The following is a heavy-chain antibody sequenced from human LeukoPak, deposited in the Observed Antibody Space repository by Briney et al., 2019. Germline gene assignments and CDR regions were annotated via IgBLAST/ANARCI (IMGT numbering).Heavy chain of an antibody. CDR3: RVAITTAPDAFDI. Sequence: PGGSLRLSCEASGFTFSNNGMHWVRQAPGKGLEWVAVISYDGSNKYYADSVKGRFTISRDNSKNTLYLQMNSLRAEDTAVYYCRVAITTAPDAFDIWGQGTMVTVSS. V-gene: IGHV3-30*03. CDR2: ISYDGSNK. J-gene: IGHJ3*02. D-gene: IGHD3-22*01. CDR1: GFTFSNNG.